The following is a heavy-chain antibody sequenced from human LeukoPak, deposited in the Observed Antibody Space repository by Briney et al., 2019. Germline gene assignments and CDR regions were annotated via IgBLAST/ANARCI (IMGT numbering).Heavy chain of an antibody. V-gene: IGHV3-66*01. CDR3: ARENLGAPSGAFDI. J-gene: IGHJ3*02. D-gene: IGHD3-3*01. Sequence: GGSLRLSCAASGFTVSSNYMSWVRQAPGKGLEWVSVIYSGGGTYYADSVKGRFTISRDNSKNTLYLQMNSLRAEDTAVYYCARENLGAPSGAFDIWGQGTMVTVSS. CDR1: GFTVSSNY. CDR2: IYSGGGT.